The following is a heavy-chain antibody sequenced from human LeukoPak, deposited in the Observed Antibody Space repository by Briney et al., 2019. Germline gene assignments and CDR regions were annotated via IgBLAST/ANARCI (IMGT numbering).Heavy chain of an antibody. CDR2: IYYSGGT. CDR1: GGSFSGYY. Sequence: SETLSLTCAVYGGSFSGYYWSWIRQHPGKGLEWIGYIYYSGGTYYNPSLRSRVTISVDTSKNQFSLKLSSVTAADTAVYYCARAPSTVTTYYFDYWGQGTLVTVSS. J-gene: IGHJ4*02. D-gene: IGHD4-11*01. V-gene: IGHV4-31*11. CDR3: ARAPSTVTTYYFDY.